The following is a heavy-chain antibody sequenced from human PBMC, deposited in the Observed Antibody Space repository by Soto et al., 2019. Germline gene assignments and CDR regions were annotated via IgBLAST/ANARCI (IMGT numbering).Heavy chain of an antibody. Sequence: GGSLRLSCAASGFTFSSYSMNWVRQAPGKGLEWVSSISSSSSYIYYAYSVKGRFNISRENAKNSLYLQMNRLRAEVTVVYFCAIVRLILRYYGSGSYYQDAFDIWGQGTMVTVSS. CDR2: ISSSSSYI. V-gene: IGHV3-21*01. D-gene: IGHD3-10*01. CDR1: GFTFSSYS. CDR3: AIVRLILRYYGSGSYYQDAFDI. J-gene: IGHJ3*02.